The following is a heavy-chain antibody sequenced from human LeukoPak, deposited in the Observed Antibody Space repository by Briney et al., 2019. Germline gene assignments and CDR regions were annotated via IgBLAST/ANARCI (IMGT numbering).Heavy chain of an antibody. CDR3: ARGDGDAPARRAFDI. V-gene: IGHV1-2*02. J-gene: IGHJ3*02. CDR2: INPTSGDT. Sequence: ASVKVCCKASGYTFTVYYIHWVRQAPGQGLEWVGWINPTSGDTNYVQKFQGRVTMTRDRSISTAYMELSGMTSDDTAVYYCARGDGDAPARRAFDIWGQGSRVTVSS. D-gene: IGHD7-27*01. CDR1: GYTFTVYY.